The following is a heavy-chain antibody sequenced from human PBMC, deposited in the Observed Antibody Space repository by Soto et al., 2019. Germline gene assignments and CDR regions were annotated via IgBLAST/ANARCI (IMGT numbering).Heavy chain of an antibody. D-gene: IGHD3-22*01. Sequence: KPSETLSLTCTVSGGSISSGDYYWSWIRQPPGKGLEWIGYIYYSGSTYYNPSLKSRVTISVDTSKNQFSLKLSSVTAADTAVYYCAQLGRHWDSSGFDYWGQGTLVTVSS. CDR2: IYYSGST. V-gene: IGHV4-30-4*01. CDR3: AQLGRHWDSSGFDY. CDR1: GGSISSGDYY. J-gene: IGHJ4*02.